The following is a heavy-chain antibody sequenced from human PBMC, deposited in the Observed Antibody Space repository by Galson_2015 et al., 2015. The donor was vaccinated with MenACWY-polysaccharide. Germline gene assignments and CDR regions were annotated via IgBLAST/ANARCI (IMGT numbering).Heavy chain of an antibody. Sequence: SVKVSCKASGYTFTSNAINWVRQAPGRGLEWMGWMSPTSGNTGSAQTFQGRVTMTWSTSISTAYMERSSLRSEDTAAYYCARGDGGARYEGDYWGQGSRVTVAS. CDR1: GYTFTSNA. CDR2: MSPTSGNT. J-gene: IGHJ4*02. V-gene: IGHV1-8*01. D-gene: IGHD3-16*01. CDR3: ARGDGGARYEGDY.